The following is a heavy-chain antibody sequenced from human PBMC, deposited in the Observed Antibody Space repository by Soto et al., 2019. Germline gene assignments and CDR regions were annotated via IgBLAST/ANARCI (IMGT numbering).Heavy chain of an antibody. CDR2: LSGSGIST. D-gene: IGHD3-22*01. CDR3: AKTLYYYDTSGYQ. J-gene: IGHJ4*02. Sequence: PGGSLGLSCAASGLTFSSYAMSWVRQDPGKGLEWVSALSGSGISTYYADSVKGRFTISRDNSKNTLYLQMNSLRAEDTAVYYCAKTLYYYDTSGYQWGQGTLVTVSS. CDR1: GLTFSSYA. V-gene: IGHV3-23*01.